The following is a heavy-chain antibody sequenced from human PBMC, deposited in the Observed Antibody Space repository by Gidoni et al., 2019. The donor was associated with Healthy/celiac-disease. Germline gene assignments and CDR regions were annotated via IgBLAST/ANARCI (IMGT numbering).Heavy chain of an antibody. CDR2: ISYDGSNK. CDR1: GFTFSSYA. D-gene: IGHD3-10*01. V-gene: IGHV3-30-3*01. Sequence: QVQLVESGGGVVQPGRSLRLYCAASGFTFSSYAMHWVRQAPGKGLEWVAVISYDGSNKYYADSVKGRFTISRDNSKNTLYLQMNSLRAEDTAVYYCARDRYYGSGSYWIHFDYWGQGTLVTVSS. J-gene: IGHJ4*02. CDR3: ARDRYYGSGSYWIHFDY.